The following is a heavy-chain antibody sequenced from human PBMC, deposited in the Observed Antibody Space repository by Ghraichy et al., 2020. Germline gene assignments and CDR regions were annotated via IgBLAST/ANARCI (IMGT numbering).Heavy chain of an antibody. V-gene: IGHV1-46*01. J-gene: IGHJ4*02. D-gene: IGHD3-10*01. Sequence: ASVKVSCRASGYTFRNYHVHWVRQAPGQGLEWMGLIRVDFSTIYAQNFQGRVTVTWDTSTNTVIMEMSSLRSEDTAVYFCARELPGSYYIDYWGQGTLVTVSS. CDR3: ARELPGSYYIDY. CDR1: GYTFRNYH. CDR2: IRVDFST.